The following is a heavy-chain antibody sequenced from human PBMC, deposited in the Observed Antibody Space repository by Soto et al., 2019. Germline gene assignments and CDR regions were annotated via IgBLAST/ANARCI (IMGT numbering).Heavy chain of an antibody. CDR2: IWYGGSNK. CDR3: ARDGGSYRNYFDY. CDR1: GFTFSSYG. J-gene: IGHJ4*02. D-gene: IGHD1-26*01. V-gene: IGHV3-33*01. Sequence: PGGSLRLSCAASGFTFSSYGMHWVRQAPGKGLEWVAVIWYGGSNKYYADSVKGRFTISRDNSKNTLYLQMNSLRAEDTAVYYWARDGGSYRNYFDYWGQGTLVPVS.